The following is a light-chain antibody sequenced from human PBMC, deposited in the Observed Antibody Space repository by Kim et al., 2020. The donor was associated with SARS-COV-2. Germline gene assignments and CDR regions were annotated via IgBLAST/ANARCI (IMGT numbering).Light chain of an antibody. CDR1: NIESKS. Sequence: APGKTARITCGENNIESKSVHWYQQKPGQAPVLVVYYDSDRPSGIPARFSGSNSGSTATLTISRVEAGDEADYYCQVWDNNSDHVVFGGGTQLTVL. CDR3: QVWDNNSDHVV. J-gene: IGLJ2*01. CDR2: YDS. V-gene: IGLV3-21*03.